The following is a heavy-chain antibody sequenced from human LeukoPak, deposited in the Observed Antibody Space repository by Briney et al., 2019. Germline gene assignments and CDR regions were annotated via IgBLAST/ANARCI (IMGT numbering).Heavy chain of an antibody. Sequence: ASVKVSCKASGYTFTNYHINWVRLATGHGLEWMGWMNPNNGDSGYAKKFQGRVTITRDTSISTSYMELRSLRSDDAAVYFCARTTSFTASGYDYWGQGTLVTVSS. J-gene: IGHJ4*02. D-gene: IGHD6-25*01. CDR2: MNPNNGDS. V-gene: IGHV1-8*03. CDR1: GYTFTNYH. CDR3: ARTTSFTASGYDY.